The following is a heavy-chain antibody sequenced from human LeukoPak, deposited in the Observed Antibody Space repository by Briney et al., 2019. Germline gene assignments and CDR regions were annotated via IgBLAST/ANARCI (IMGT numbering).Heavy chain of an antibody. Sequence: ASVKVSCKASGYTFTSYGIGWVRQAPGQGLEWMGWISAYNGNTNYAQKLQGRVTMTTDTSTSTAYMGLRSLRSDDTAVYYCAREGQWLAKSWFDPWGQGTLVTVSS. CDR2: ISAYNGNT. CDR3: AREGQWLAKSWFDP. CDR1: GYTFTSYG. V-gene: IGHV1-18*01. J-gene: IGHJ5*02. D-gene: IGHD6-19*01.